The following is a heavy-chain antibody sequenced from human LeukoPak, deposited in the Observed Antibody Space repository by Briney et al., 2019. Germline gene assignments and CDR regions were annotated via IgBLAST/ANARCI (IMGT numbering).Heavy chain of an antibody. D-gene: IGHD3-9*01. J-gene: IGHJ4*02. V-gene: IGHV3-23*01. CDR2: ISGSGGST. Sequence: GGPLRLSCAASGFTFSSYAMSWVRQAPGKGLEWVSAISGSGGSTYYADSVKGRFTISRDNSKNTLYLQMNSLRAEDTAVYYCAKDRLLRYFDWLSSYWGQGTLVTVSS. CDR1: GFTFSSYA. CDR3: AKDRLLRYFDWLSSY.